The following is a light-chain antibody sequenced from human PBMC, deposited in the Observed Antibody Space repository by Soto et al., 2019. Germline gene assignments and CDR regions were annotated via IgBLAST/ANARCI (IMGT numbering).Light chain of an antibody. J-gene: IGKJ1*01. CDR1: QGFSSN. CDR3: QQYNNWPQT. V-gene: IGKV3-15*01. Sequence: EIVMTQSPATLSVSPGERATLSCRASQGFSSNLAWYQQKPGQAPRLLIYGVSTRSTGIPARFSGSGSGTESTLTISSLQSEDFAVYYCQQYNNWPQTFGQGTKVEIK. CDR2: GVS.